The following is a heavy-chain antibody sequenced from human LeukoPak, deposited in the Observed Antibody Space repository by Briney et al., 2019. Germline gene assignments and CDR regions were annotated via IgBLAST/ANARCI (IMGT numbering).Heavy chain of an antibody. J-gene: IGHJ4*02. Sequence: PSETLSLTCTVSGGYISSSSYYWGWIRQPPGKGLEWIGSIYYSGSTYYNPSLKSRVTISVDTSKNQFSLKLSSVTAADTAVYYCARASVVGATDYWGQGTLVTVSS. CDR3: ARASVVGATDY. CDR1: GGYISSSSYY. D-gene: IGHD1-26*01. CDR2: IYYSGST. V-gene: IGHV4-39*01.